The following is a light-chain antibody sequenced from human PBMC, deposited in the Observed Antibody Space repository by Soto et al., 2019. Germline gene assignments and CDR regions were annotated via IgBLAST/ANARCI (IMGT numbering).Light chain of an antibody. Sequence: EIVLTQSPATLSVSSGERATLSCRASQSVSTNLAWYQHKPGQAPRLLIYDASTRATGIPARFSGSGSGTEFTLTISSLQSEDYAVYYCQEYNNWVTFPCGPGTKVDIK. CDR1: QSVSTN. V-gene: IGKV3-15*01. CDR2: DAS. CDR3: QEYNNWVTFP. J-gene: IGKJ3*01.